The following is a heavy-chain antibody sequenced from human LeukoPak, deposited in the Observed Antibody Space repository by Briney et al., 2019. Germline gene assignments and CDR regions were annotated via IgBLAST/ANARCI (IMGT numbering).Heavy chain of an antibody. CDR3: ASRGQIVVVTAIVY. CDR1: GGSISSSNW. CDR2: IYRSGST. D-gene: IGHD2-21*02. V-gene: IGHV4-4*02. Sequence: SETLPLTCAVSGGSISSSNWWSWVRQPPGKGLEWIGEIYRSGSTNYNPSLKSRVTISVDKSKNQFSLKLSSVTAADTAVYYCASRGQIVVVTAIVYWGQGTLVTVSS. J-gene: IGHJ4*02.